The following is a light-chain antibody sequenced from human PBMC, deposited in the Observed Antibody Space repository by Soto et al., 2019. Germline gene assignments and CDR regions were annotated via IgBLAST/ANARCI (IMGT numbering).Light chain of an antibody. V-gene: IGKV3-15*01. CDR2: RAS. CDR1: QSVSSL. CDR3: QQYNDWPIT. J-gene: IGKJ5*01. Sequence: EGVMTQSPATLSLSPGERATLSSRASQSVSSLLAWYQQKPGQAPRLLIYRASTRATGVSGRFSGSGSGTEFTLTITSLQSEDFAVYYCQQYNDWPITFGQGTRLEIK.